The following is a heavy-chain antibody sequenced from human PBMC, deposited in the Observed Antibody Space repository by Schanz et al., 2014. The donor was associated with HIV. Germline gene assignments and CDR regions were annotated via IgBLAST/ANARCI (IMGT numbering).Heavy chain of an antibody. Sequence: QVQLVQSGAEMKKPGASVKVSCKASGYTFTSYGISWVRQAPGQGLEWMGWISAYNGNXFYPKELRXRVTTTTASMELRSLTSDDTAVYFCARSNYDILRERAYYYYYGXXVWGQGTTXXVSS. CDR2: ISAYNGNX. D-gene: IGHD3-9*01. CDR3: ARSNYDILRERAYYYYYGXXV. CDR1: GYTFTSYG. V-gene: IGHV1-18*01. J-gene: IGHJ6*02.